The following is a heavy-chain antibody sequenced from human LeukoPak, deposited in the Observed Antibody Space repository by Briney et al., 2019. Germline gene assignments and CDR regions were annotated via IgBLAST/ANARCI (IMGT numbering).Heavy chain of an antibody. D-gene: IGHD3-9*01. CDR2: ISYDGSNK. J-gene: IGHJ4*02. Sequence: GGSLRLSCTASGFTFSSYAMHWVRQAPGKGLEWVAVISYDGSNKYYADSVKGRFTISRGNSKNTLYLQMNSLRAEDTAVYYCARDGFLLRYSDWLFTYWGQGTLVTVSS. CDR1: GFTFSSYA. CDR3: ARDGFLLRYSDWLFTY. V-gene: IGHV3-30-3*01.